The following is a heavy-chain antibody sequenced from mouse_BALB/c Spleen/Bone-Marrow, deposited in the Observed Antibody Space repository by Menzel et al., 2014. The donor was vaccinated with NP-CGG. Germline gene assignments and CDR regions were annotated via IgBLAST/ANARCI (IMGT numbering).Heavy chain of an antibody. D-gene: IGHD2-3*01. CDR3: ARAGYDGYPWYFDV. CDR1: GFTFSDYG. J-gene: IGHJ1*01. V-gene: IGHV5-15*02. Sequence: DVHLVESGGGLVQPGGSRKLSCAASGFTFSDYGMAWVRQAPGKGPEWVAFISNFAYSIYYADTVTGRFTISRENAKNTLYLEISSLRAEDSAMYYCARAGYDGYPWYFDVWGAGTTVTVSS. CDR2: ISNFAYSI.